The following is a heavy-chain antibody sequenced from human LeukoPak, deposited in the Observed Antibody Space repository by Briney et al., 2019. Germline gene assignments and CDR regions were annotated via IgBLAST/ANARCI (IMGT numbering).Heavy chain of an antibody. Sequence: KPSETLSLTCTVSGGSISSGSYYWSWIRQPAGKGLEWIGRIYTSGSTYYNPSLKSRVTISIDTSKNQSSLKLSSVTAADTAVYYCARSYYGSGSYLSNCMDVWGKGTTVTVSS. J-gene: IGHJ6*03. CDR2: IYTSGST. D-gene: IGHD3-10*01. V-gene: IGHV4-61*02. CDR3: ARSYYGSGSYLSNCMDV. CDR1: GGSISSGSYY.